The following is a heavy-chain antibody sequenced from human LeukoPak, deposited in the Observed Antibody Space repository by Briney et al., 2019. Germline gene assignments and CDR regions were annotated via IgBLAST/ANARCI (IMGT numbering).Heavy chain of an antibody. CDR1: GGSISSYY. Sequence: SETLSLTCTVSGGSISSYYWSWIRQPPGKGLEWIGYIYYSGGTNYNPSLKSRVTISVDTSKNQFSLKLSSVTAADTAVYYCARGGTYYYDSSGYYRLDYWGQGTLVTVSS. CDR3: ARGGTYYYDSSGYYRLDY. J-gene: IGHJ4*02. D-gene: IGHD3-22*01. V-gene: IGHV4-59*12. CDR2: IYYSGGT.